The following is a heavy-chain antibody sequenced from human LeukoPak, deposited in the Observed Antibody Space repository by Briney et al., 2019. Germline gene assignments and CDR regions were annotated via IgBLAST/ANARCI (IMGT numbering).Heavy chain of an antibody. D-gene: IGHD4-11*01. V-gene: IGHV1-46*01. CDR1: GYTFTSYY. J-gene: IGHJ4*02. Sequence: ASVKVSCKASGYTFTSYYMHWVRQAPGQGLEWMGIINPSGGSTSYAQKFQGRVTMTRDTSTSTVYMELSSLRSEDTAVYYCAKDQEVRTVTSSSDYWGQGTLVTVSS. CDR3: AKDQEVRTVTSSSDY. CDR2: INPSGGST.